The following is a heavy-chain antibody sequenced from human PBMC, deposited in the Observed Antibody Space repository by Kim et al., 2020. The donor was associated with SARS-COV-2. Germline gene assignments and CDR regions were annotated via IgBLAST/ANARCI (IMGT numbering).Heavy chain of an antibody. V-gene: IGHV3-30*01. J-gene: IGHJ4*02. D-gene: IGHD5-18*01. Sequence: ADSVKGRFTISRDNSKNTLYLQMNSLRAEDTAVYYCARDMGGYSYGPYDYWGQGTLVTVSS. CDR3: ARDMGGYSYGPYDY.